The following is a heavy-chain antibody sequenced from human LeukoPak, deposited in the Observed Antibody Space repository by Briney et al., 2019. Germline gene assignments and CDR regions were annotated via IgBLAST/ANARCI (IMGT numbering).Heavy chain of an antibody. CDR2: ISYDGSNK. Sequence: GRSLRLSCAASGFTFSSYVMHWVRQAPGKGLEWVAVISYDGSNKYYADSVKGRFTISRDNSKNTLYLQMNSLRAEDTAVYYCARVVVASTGDYWGQGTLVTVSS. J-gene: IGHJ4*02. CDR1: GFTFSSYV. CDR3: ARVVVASTGDY. D-gene: IGHD2-15*01. V-gene: IGHV3-30-3*01.